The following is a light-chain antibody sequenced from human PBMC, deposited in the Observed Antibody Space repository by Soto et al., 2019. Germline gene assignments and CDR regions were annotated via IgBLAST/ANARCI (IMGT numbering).Light chain of an antibody. CDR2: DVT. Sequence: QSALTQPASVSGSPGQSITISCTGTSSDDGGFNYVSWYQQHPGKAPKLMIYDVTNRPSGVAYRFSGSKSGNTASLTISGLQAEDEADYYCNSYTGSSTYVFGTGAKLTVL. CDR3: NSYTGSSTYV. V-gene: IGLV2-14*03. J-gene: IGLJ1*01. CDR1: SSDDGGFNY.